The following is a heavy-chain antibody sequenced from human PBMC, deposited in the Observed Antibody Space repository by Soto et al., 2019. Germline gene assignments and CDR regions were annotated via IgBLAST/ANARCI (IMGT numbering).Heavy chain of an antibody. J-gene: IGHJ6*02. V-gene: IGHV5-51*01. CDR2: IYPGDSDT. Sequence: GESLKISCKGSGYSFTSYWIGWVRQMPGKGLEWMGIIYPGDSDTRYSPSFQGQVTISADKSISTAYLQWSSLKASDTAMYYCARHSSYYVFWSGYYKDYYYYYGMDVWGQGTTVTVPS. D-gene: IGHD3-3*01. CDR1: GYSFTSYW. CDR3: ARHSSYYVFWSGYYKDYYYYYGMDV.